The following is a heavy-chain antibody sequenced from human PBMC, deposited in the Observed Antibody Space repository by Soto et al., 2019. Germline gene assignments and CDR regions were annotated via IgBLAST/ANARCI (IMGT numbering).Heavy chain of an antibody. V-gene: IGHV3-7*01. CDR1: RFSFANYW. Sequence: EVQLVESGGGLVQPGGSLRLSCAASRFSFANYWMSWVRQAPGKGLEWVGHIKEDGNEKSYADSVKGRFTISRDNAKKSVCLQMNSMRAEDTAVYYCARGIDDQASYGMDLWGQGTTVTVSS. J-gene: IGHJ6*02. CDR2: IKEDGNEK. CDR3: ARGIDDQASYGMDL.